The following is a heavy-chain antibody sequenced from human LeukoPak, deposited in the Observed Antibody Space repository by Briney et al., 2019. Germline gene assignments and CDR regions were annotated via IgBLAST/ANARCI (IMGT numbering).Heavy chain of an antibody. D-gene: IGHD4-17*01. V-gene: IGHV4-59*08. Sequence: PSETLSLTCTVSGGSISSYYWSWIRQPPGKELEWIGYIYYSGSTNYNPSLKSRVSISVDTSESQFSLILRSVTAADTAVYYCARPDFRDGDYVFWYWGQGTLVTVSS. J-gene: IGHJ4*02. CDR1: GGSISSYY. CDR3: ARPDFRDGDYVFWY. CDR2: IYYSGST.